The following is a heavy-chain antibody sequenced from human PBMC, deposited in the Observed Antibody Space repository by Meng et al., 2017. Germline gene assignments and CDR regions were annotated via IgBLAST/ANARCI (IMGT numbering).Heavy chain of an antibody. Sequence: GGSLRLSCAASGFTFSSYEMNWVRQAPGKGLEWVSYISSSGSTIYYADSVKGRFTISRDNAKNTLYLQMNSLRAEDTAVYYCARDANLYCSSTSCYAGDYWGQGTLVTVSS. CDR1: GFTFSSYE. V-gene: IGHV3-48*03. J-gene: IGHJ4*02. D-gene: IGHD2-2*01. CDR3: ARDANLYCSSTSCYAGDY. CDR2: ISSSGSTI.